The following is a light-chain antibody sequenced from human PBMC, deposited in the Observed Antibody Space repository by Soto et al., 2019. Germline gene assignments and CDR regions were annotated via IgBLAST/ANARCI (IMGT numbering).Light chain of an antibody. Sequence: DIQLPQSPSFLSASVGARVTITCRASQGLSSDLAWYQQKPGKAPKLLIYAASTSQSGVPSRFSGSGYGPEFTLTISSLQPEDVATYYCQQLNSYPITFGQGTRLVIK. V-gene: IGKV1-9*01. CDR1: QGLSSD. J-gene: IGKJ5*01. CDR2: AAS. CDR3: QQLNSYPIT.